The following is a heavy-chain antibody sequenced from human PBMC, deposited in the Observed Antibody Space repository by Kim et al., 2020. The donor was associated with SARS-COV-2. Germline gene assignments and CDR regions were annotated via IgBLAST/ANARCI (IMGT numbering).Heavy chain of an antibody. CDR2: IYYSGST. CDR1: GGSISSYY. J-gene: IGHJ4*02. V-gene: IGHV4-59*01. Sequence: SETLSLTCTVSGGSISSYYWSWIRQPPGKGLEWIGYIYYSGSTNYNPSLKSRVTISVDTSKNQFSLKLSSVTAADTAVYYCARDHNWGYFDYWGQGTLVTVSS. D-gene: IGHD7-27*01. CDR3: ARDHNWGYFDY.